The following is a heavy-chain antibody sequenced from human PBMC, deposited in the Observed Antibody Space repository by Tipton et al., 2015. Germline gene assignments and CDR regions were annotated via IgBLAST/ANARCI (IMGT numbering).Heavy chain of an antibody. Sequence: LRLSCTVSGDSLSTYYWSWIRQSPGKGLEWIDYIYYNGNTKYNPSLKGRVTILVDTSKNQFSLKVNSVTAADTAVYYCATLVDGYSRIPWGQGTRVTVSS. D-gene: IGHD5-24*01. J-gene: IGHJ5*02. CDR2: IYYNGNT. CDR3: ATLVDGYSRIP. CDR1: GDSLSTYY. V-gene: IGHV4-59*01.